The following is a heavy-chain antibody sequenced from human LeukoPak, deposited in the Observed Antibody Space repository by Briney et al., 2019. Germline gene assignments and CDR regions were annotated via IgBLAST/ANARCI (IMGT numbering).Heavy chain of an antibody. D-gene: IGHD3-22*01. V-gene: IGHV3-21*01. CDR1: GFTFSTFY. CDR2: ISSGSTYI. J-gene: IGHJ4*02. CDR3: ARDVPRYDSRGYDY. Sequence: GGSLRLSCAASGFTFSTFYMNWVRQAPGKGLEWVSSISSGSTYIYYADSVKGRFTISRDNAKNSLFLQMNSLRGEDTAVYYCARDVPRYDSRGYDYWGQGILVTVSS.